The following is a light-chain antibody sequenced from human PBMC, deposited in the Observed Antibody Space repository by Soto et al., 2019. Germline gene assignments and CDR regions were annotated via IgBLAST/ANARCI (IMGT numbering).Light chain of an antibody. CDR3: QQYGSSPIT. V-gene: IGKV3-20*01. CDR2: GVS. CDR1: QSVTSNY. J-gene: IGKJ5*01. Sequence: EIVLTQSPGTLSFSPGERVTLSCRAIQSVTSNYLAWYQQKVGQAPRLLMYGVSNRVTGIPDRFSGSGFGTDFALTISRLEPEDFAVYYCQQYGSSPITFGRGTRLEIK.